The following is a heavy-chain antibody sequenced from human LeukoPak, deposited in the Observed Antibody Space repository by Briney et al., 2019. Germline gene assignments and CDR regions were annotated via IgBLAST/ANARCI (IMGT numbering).Heavy chain of an antibody. V-gene: IGHV3-23*01. J-gene: IGHJ4*02. CDR3: AKKWLFGFDY. CDR2: ISGSGGST. CDR1: GFTFSSYA. D-gene: IGHD5-12*01. Sequence: GGSLRLPCAASGFTFSSYAMSWVRQAPGRGLEWVSAISGSGGSTYYADSVKGRFTISRDNSKNTLYLQMNSLRAEDTAVYYCAKKWLFGFDYWGQGTLVTVSS.